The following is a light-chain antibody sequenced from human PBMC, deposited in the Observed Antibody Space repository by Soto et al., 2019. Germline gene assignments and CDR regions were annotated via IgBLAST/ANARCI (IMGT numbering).Light chain of an antibody. CDR1: QSISNR. CDR3: QQYNTYST. CDR2: DAS. J-gene: IGKJ5*01. Sequence: DIQMTQSPSTLSASVGGGFTITCRASQSISNRLAWYQQRPGKAPXXLIYDASTLRSGVPSRFSGGGSGTEFTLTISSMQPDDFATYYCQQYNTYSTFGQGTRLEIK. V-gene: IGKV1-5*01.